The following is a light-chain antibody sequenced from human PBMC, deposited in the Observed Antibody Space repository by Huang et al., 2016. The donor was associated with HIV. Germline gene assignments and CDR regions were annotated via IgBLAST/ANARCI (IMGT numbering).Light chain of an antibody. CDR3: QQYYSTPYT. V-gene: IGKV4-1*01. CDR1: QSVLYSSNHKNY. CDR2: WAS. J-gene: IGKJ2*01. Sequence: DIVMTQSPDSLAVSLGERANINCKPSQSVLYSSNHKNYLAWSQQKPGQPPNLLIYWASTRESGVPDRFSGSGSGTDFTLTISSLQAEDVAVYYCQQYYSTPYTFGQGTKLEIK.